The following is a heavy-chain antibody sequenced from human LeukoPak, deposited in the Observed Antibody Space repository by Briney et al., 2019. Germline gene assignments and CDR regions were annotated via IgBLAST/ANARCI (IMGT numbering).Heavy chain of an antibody. CDR1: GFTFSNYA. CDR3: ARDGDSSGYSLFDY. CDR2: ISYDGSNK. J-gene: IGHJ4*02. D-gene: IGHD3-22*01. V-gene: IGHV3-30-3*01. Sequence: GGSLRLSCAASGFTFSNYAMHWVRQAPGKGLEWVAVISYDGSNKYYADSVKGRFTISRDNSKNTLYLQMNSLRAEDTAVYYCARDGDSSGYSLFDYWGQGTLVTVSS.